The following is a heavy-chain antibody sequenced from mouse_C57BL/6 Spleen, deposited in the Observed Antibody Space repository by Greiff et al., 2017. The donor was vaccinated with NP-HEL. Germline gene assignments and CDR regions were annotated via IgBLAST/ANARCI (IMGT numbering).Heavy chain of an antibody. Sequence: EVKVVESGGGLVKPGGSLKLSCAASGFTFSSYAMSWVRQTPEKRLEWVATISDGGSYTYYPDNVKGRFTISRDNAKNNLYLQMSHLKSEDTAMYYCAREGGDYPFDYWGQGTTLTVSS. D-gene: IGHD2-4*01. J-gene: IGHJ2*01. CDR3: AREGGDYPFDY. V-gene: IGHV5-4*01. CDR1: GFTFSSYA. CDR2: ISDGGSYT.